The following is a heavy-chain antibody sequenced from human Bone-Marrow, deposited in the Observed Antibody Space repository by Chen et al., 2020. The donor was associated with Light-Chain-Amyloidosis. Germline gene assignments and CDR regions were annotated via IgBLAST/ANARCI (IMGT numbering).Heavy chain of an antibody. D-gene: IGHD3-16*01. J-gene: IGHJ4*02. Sequence: EVHLVESGGGLVQPGGSLRLSCAASGFTFSNYWMTWVRQAPGKGLERVANINLDGSEKYYVDSLRGRFTISRDNAKNSLLLQMNSLRAEDTAVYFCARVFAAATLVVWGEYFLDYWGQGTLVTVSS. CDR3: ARVFAAATLVVWGEYFLDY. CDR2: INLDGSEK. V-gene: IGHV3-7*01. CDR1: GFTFSNYW.